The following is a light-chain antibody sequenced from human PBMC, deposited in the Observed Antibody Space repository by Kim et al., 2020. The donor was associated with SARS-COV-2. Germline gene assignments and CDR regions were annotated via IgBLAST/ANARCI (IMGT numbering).Light chain of an antibody. V-gene: IGKV1-8*01. Sequence: SASAGDRFTITCRASQGISSYLAWYQQKPGKAPKLLIYAASTLGSGVPSKFSGSGSGTDFTLTISCLQSEDLATYYCQQYYSYPLTFGGGTRVEI. CDR1: QGISSY. CDR2: AAS. CDR3: QQYYSYPLT. J-gene: IGKJ4*01.